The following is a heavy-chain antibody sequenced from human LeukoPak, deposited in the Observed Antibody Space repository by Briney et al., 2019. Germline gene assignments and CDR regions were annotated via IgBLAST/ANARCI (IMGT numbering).Heavy chain of an antibody. CDR1: GFTFSSYG. J-gene: IGHJ5*02. CDR3: ARSYRGYYGSGVNWFDP. Sequence: PGGSLRLSCAASGFTFSSYGMHWVRQAPGKGLEWVAVIWYDGSNKYYADSVKGRFTISRDNSKNTLYLQMNSLRAEDTAVYYCARSYRGYYGSGVNWFDPWGQGTLVTVSS. V-gene: IGHV3-33*01. D-gene: IGHD3-10*01. CDR2: IWYDGSNK.